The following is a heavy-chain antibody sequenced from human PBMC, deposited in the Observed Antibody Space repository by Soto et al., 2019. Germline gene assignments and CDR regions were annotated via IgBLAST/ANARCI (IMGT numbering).Heavy chain of an antibody. J-gene: IGHJ6*02. V-gene: IGHV3-33*01. CDR2: IWYDGSNK. D-gene: IGHD2-15*01. CDR1: GFTFSSYG. Sequence: HPGGSLRLSCAASGFTFSSYGMHWVRQAPGKGLEWVAVIWYDGSNKYYADSVKGRFTISRDNSKNTLYLQMNSLRDEDTAVYYCARESYGVAATPSGYYYYGMDVWGQGTTVTVSS. CDR3: ARESYGVAATPSGYYYYGMDV.